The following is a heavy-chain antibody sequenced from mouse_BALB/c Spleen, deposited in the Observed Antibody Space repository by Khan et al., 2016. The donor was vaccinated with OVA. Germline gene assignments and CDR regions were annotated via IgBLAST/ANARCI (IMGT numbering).Heavy chain of an antibody. Sequence: QVQLKQSGAELARPGASVKMSCKTSGYTFTTYTLHWVKQRPGRSLEWIGYINPSNVYTNYNQKFKDKSTLTADKSSSTAYMQLSSLTSEDSAVYYCARSGQLRLRGGFTYWGQGTLVTVSA. CDR3: ARSGQLRLRGGFTY. V-gene: IGHV1-4*01. CDR1: GYTFTTYT. D-gene: IGHD3-2*02. J-gene: IGHJ3*01. CDR2: INPSNVYT.